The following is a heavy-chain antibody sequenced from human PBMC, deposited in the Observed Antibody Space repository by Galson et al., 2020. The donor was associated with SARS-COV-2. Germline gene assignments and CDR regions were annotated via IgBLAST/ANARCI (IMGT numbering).Heavy chain of an antibody. CDR1: GFTFSDYY. Sequence: GGSLRLSCAASGFTFSDYYMSWIRQAPGKGLEWVSYISSSGSTIYYADSVKGRFTISRDNAKNSLYLQMNSLRAEDTAVYYCARDGNKYQLLTGYYGMDVWGQGTTVTVSS. D-gene: IGHD2-2*01. V-gene: IGHV3-11*01. CDR3: ARDGNKYQLLTGYYGMDV. CDR2: ISSSGSTI. J-gene: IGHJ6*02.